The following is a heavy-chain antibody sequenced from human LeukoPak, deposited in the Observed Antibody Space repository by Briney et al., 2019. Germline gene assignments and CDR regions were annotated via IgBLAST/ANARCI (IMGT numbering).Heavy chain of an antibody. CDR2: LNPWSGNA. CDR3: ARGIPLGYCTYGVCYPPYYFDF. J-gene: IGHJ4*02. Sequence: ASVKVSCKASGYTFISYNINWVRQATGQGLEWMGWLNPWSGNAVYLQKFQGRLTITRDTSTDTVYMDLSSLTAEDTAVYYCARGIPLGYCTYGVCYPPYYFDFWGQGTLVTASS. D-gene: IGHD2-8*01. CDR1: GYTFISYN. V-gene: IGHV1-8*03.